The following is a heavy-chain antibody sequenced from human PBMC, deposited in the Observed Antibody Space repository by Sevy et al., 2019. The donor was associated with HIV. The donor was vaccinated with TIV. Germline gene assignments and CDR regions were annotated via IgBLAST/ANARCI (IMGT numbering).Heavy chain of an antibody. Sequence: GESLKISCAASGFTFSSYWMHWVRQAPGKGLVWVSRINSDGSSTSYADSVKGRFTISRDNAKNTRYLQMNSLRAEDTAVYYCARQFAYYDFWSGPTNLYYFDYWGQGTLVTVSS. CDR2: INSDGSST. D-gene: IGHD3-3*01. J-gene: IGHJ4*02. CDR1: GFTFSSYW. CDR3: ARQFAYYDFWSGPTNLYYFDY. V-gene: IGHV3-74*01.